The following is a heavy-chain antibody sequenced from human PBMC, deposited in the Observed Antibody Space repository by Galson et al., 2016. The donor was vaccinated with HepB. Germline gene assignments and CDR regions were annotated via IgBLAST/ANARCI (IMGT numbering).Heavy chain of an antibody. CDR3: AKSNGITIFGEDAFDI. CDR1: GFTFSNYP. V-gene: IGHV3-23*01. J-gene: IGHJ3*02. Sequence: SLRLSCAASGFTFSNYPMSWVRQAPGKGLEWVSGITGSGGSTYDADSVKGRFTISRDNSKNTLYLQMNSLRAEDTAVYYCAKSNGITIFGEDAFDIWGQGTMVTVSS. CDR2: ITGSGGST. D-gene: IGHD3-3*01.